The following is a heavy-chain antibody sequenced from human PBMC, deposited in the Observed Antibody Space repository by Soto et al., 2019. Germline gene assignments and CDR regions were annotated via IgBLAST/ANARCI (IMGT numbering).Heavy chain of an antibody. Sequence: LRLSCAASGFTFSDNYMSWIRQAPGKGLQWVSYISSSGSPIYYADSVKGRFTISRDNAKNSLFLQMNSLRAEDTAVYYCAKNYNSGYDKWGQGTLVTVSS. CDR3: AKNYNSGYDK. V-gene: IGHV3-11*01. J-gene: IGHJ4*02. CDR2: ISSSGSPI. D-gene: IGHD5-12*01. CDR1: GFTFSDNY.